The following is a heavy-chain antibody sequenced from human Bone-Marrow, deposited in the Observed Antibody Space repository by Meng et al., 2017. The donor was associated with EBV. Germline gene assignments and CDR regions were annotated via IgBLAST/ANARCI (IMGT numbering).Heavy chain of an antibody. Sequence: QVQQQEGGEGLLRTSETLSLTCAAYGGSFSGYYWNWVRQPTWKGLQWIGETNQSGSTNYNPSLKRRVTISVDTSKNQFSLKLSSVTAADTAVYYCARGDYGSGSYYSHVGVVYWGQGTLVTVSS. CDR3: ARGDYGSGSYYSHVGVVY. CDR2: TNQSGST. CDR1: GGSFSGYY. D-gene: IGHD3-10*01. V-gene: IGHV4-34*01. J-gene: IGHJ4*02.